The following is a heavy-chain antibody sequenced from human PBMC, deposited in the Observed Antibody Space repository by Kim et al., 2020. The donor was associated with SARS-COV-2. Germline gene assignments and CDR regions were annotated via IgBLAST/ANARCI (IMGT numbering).Heavy chain of an antibody. CDR3: ARGILYSGYGLQGAFDI. D-gene: IGHD5-12*01. J-gene: IGHJ3*02. CDR1: GGSISSSY. Sequence: SETLSLTCTVSGGSISSSYWTWIRQAPGKGLEWIGYMYYSRGTNYSPSLQSRVTTSIDTSKNQFSLKVRSVTAADTAVYYSARGILYSGYGLQGAFDIWGQGTMVTVSS. V-gene: IGHV4-59*01. CDR2: MYYSRGT.